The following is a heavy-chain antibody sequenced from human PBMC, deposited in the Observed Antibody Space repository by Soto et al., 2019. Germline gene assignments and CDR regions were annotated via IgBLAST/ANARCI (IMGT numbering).Heavy chain of an antibody. V-gene: IGHV3-7*01. CDR3: ARVRDIGLTLLRWGMDV. Sequence: EVQLVESGGGLVQPGGSLRLSCAASGFTFSSYWMSWVRQAPGKGLEWVANIKQDGSEKYYVDSVKGRFTISRDNAKNSLYLQMNSLRAEDPAVYYCARVRDIGLTLLRWGMDVWGQGTTVTVSS. CDR1: GFTFSSYW. D-gene: IGHD2-8*01. CDR2: IKQDGSEK. J-gene: IGHJ6*02.